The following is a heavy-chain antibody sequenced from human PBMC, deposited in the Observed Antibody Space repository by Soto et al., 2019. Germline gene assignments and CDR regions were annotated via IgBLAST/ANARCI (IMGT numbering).Heavy chain of an antibody. Sequence: PGGSLRLSCAASNFTFSIYTMNWVRQAPGKGLEWVSSIVSVCDQIYYADSVKGRFTISRDSANHSLYLQMNSLRAEDTAVYYCHPWAWTVTTNYHYGADAWGQGTTVTVSS. CDR2: IVSVCDQI. CDR3: HPWAWTVTTNYHYGADA. J-gene: IGHJ6*02. CDR1: NFTFSIYT. D-gene: IGHD1-1*01. V-gene: IGHV3-21*01.